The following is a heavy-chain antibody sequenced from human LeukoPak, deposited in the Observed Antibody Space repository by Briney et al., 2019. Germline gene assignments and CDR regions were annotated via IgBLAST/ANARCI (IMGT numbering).Heavy chain of an antibody. D-gene: IGHD4-17*01. V-gene: IGHV3-9*01. Sequence: GGSLRLSCAASGFTFDDYAMHWVRQAPGKGLEWVSGISWNSGSTGYADSVKGRFTISRDNAKNSLYLQMNSLRAEDTALYYCAKDRADYGDYFDYWGQGTLVTVSS. CDR2: ISWNSGST. CDR1: GFTFDDYA. CDR3: AKDRADYGDYFDY. J-gene: IGHJ4*02.